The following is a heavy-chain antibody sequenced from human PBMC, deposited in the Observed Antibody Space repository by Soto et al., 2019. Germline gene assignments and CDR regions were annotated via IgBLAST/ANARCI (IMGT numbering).Heavy chain of an antibody. V-gene: IGHV3-23*01. CDR3: ASPGIPAAGLIYGY. D-gene: IGHD6-13*01. CDR2: ISGSSGST. Sequence: GGSLRLSCAASGFTISSYAMSWVRQAPGKGLEWVSAISGSSGSTCYADSVKGRFTISRDKSKNTLYLQMNSLRAEDTAVYYCASPGIPAAGLIYGYWGQGTLVTVSS. CDR1: GFTISSYA. J-gene: IGHJ4*02.